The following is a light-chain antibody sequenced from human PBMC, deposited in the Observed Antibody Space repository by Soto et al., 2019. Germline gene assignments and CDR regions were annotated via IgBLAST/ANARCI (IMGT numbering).Light chain of an antibody. CDR2: VAS. V-gene: IGKV3-20*01. CDR1: QSVGSNF. Sequence: ELVLTQSPGTLSLSPGERATLSCRASQSVGSNFLAWYQQKPGQAPRLLINVASSRATGIPDRFSGSGSGTDFTLTISRLEHEDFAVYYCQQYGTSPIAFGQGTRLEIK. CDR3: QQYGTSPIA. J-gene: IGKJ5*01.